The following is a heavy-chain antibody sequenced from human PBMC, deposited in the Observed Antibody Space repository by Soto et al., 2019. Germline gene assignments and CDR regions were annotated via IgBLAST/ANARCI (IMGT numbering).Heavy chain of an antibody. D-gene: IGHD2-2*01. J-gene: IGHJ3*02. CDR1: GYTFTSYG. Sequence: ASVKVSCKASGYTFTSYGISWVRQAPGQGLEWMGWISAYNGNTNYAQKLQGRVTMTTDTSTSTAYMELSSLRSDDTAVYYCARDRIVVVPAASDRDAFDIWGQGTMVTVSS. CDR3: ARDRIVVVPAASDRDAFDI. CDR2: ISAYNGNT. V-gene: IGHV1-18*01.